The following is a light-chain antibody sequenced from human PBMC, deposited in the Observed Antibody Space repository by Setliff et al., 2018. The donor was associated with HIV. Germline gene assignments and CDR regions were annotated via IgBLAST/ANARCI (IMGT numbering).Light chain of an antibody. J-gene: IGLJ1*01. V-gene: IGLV2-14*01. CDR1: SSDVDLYNF. CDR3: SSFRTSRKFV. Sequence: QSVLAQPASVSGSPGQSITISCTGTSSDVDLYNFVSWYQQHPGKVPKLIIYDVTNRPSGISHRFSGAKSGNTASLTISGLQADDEADYYCSSFRTSRKFVFGTGTRSPS. CDR2: DVT.